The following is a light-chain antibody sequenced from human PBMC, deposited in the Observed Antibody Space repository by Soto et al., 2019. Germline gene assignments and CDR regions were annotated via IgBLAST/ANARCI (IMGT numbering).Light chain of an antibody. V-gene: IGKV3-15*01. CDR2: GAS. Sequence: DTELSQSPATLSVSPGERATLSGRASQNVGTNLAWYQQSSGQSPRLLIYGASTRAFGVAARFSGGGSGTEFTLTISSVQPDDFATYYCHHYNSYPYTFGQGTK. CDR3: HHYNSYPYT. CDR1: QNVGTN. J-gene: IGKJ2*01.